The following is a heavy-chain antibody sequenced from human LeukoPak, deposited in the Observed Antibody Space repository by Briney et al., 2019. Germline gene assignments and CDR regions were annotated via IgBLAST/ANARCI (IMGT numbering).Heavy chain of an antibody. D-gene: IGHD3-22*01. J-gene: IGHJ5*02. V-gene: IGHV4-39*07. CDR1: GGSISTSNYY. CDR2: IYHSGNT. CDR3: ARGGITMIVGHHWFDP. Sequence: PSETLSLTCTVSGGSISTSNYYWGWIRQPPGKGLEWIASIYHSGNTYSNPSLKSRVTISVDTSKNQFSLKLSSVTAADTAMYYCARGGITMIVGHHWFDPWGQGTPVTVSS.